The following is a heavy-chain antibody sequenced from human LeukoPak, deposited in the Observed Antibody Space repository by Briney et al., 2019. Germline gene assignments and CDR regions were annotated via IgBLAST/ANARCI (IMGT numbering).Heavy chain of an antibody. Sequence: GGSLRLSCAASGFTFSSYGMHWVRQAPGKGLEWVAVISYDGSNKYYADSVKGRFTISRDNSKNTLYLQMNSLRAEDTAVYYCAKDWIQLWLGYYFDYWGQGTLVTVSS. CDR3: AKDWIQLWLGYYFDY. CDR1: GFTFSSYG. CDR2: ISYDGSNK. D-gene: IGHD5-18*01. V-gene: IGHV3-30*18. J-gene: IGHJ4*02.